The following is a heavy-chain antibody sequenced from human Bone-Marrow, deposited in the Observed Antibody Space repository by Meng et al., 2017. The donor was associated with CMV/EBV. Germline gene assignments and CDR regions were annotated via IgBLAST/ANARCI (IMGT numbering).Heavy chain of an antibody. CDR1: GFTFSSYA. Sequence: GGSLRLSCAASGFTFSSYAMSWVRQAPGKGLEWVSAISGSGGSTSYAQKFQGRVTMTRDTSTSTVYMELSSLRSEDTAVYYCARDFSSSRDFYYYGMDVWGQGTTVTVSS. D-gene: IGHD6-6*01. V-gene: IGHV3-23*01. CDR3: ARDFSSSRDFYYYGMDV. CDR2: ISGSGGST. J-gene: IGHJ6*02.